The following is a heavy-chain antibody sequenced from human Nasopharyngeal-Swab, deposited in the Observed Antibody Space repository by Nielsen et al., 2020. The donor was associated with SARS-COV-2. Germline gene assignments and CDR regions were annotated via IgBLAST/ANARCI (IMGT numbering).Heavy chain of an antibody. V-gene: IGHV3-7*05. CDR3: AGDSRGYSYGYIYFDY. CDR1: GFTFSSYW. CDR2: IKQDGSEK. Sequence: GGSLRLSCAASGFTFSSYWMSWVRQAPGKGLEWVANIKQDGSEKYYVDSVKGRFTISRDNAKNSLYLQMNSLRAEDTAVYYCAGDSRGYSYGYIYFDYWGQGTLVTVSS. D-gene: IGHD5-18*01. J-gene: IGHJ4*02.